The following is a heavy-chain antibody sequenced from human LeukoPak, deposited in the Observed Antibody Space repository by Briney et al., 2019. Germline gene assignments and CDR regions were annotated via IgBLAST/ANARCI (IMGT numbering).Heavy chain of an antibody. Sequence: SETLSLTCAVYGGSFSGYYWSWIRQPPDKGLEWIGEINHSGSTNYNPSLKSRVTISVDTSKNQFSLKLSSVTAADTAVYYCARMRHYYGSGSYFRRTDNEFDYWGQGTLVTVSS. V-gene: IGHV4-34*01. J-gene: IGHJ4*02. CDR1: GGSFSGYY. CDR3: ARMRHYYGSGSYFRRTDNEFDY. D-gene: IGHD3-10*01. CDR2: INHSGST.